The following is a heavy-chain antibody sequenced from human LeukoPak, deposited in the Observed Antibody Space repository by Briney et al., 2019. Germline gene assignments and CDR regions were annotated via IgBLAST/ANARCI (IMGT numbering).Heavy chain of an antibody. CDR1: GFTFSSYA. J-gene: IGHJ4*02. CDR3: VKGAYYDILTGYSFDY. Sequence: GGSLRLSCSASGFTFSSYAMHWVRQAPGKGLEYVSAISSNGGSTYYADSVKGRFTISRDNSKNTLYLQMSSLRAEDTAVYYCVKGAYYDILTGYSFDYWGQGTLVTVSS. V-gene: IGHV3-64D*06. D-gene: IGHD3-9*01. CDR2: ISSNGGST.